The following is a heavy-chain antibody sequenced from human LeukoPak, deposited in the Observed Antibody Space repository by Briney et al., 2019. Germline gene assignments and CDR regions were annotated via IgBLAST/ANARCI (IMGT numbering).Heavy chain of an antibody. D-gene: IGHD3-9*01. CDR2: IYYSGIT. V-gene: IGHV4-30-4*01. CDR1: GGSISSGDYY. J-gene: IGHJ5*02. CDR3: ARVGGHTYYDTLTGLMKWFDP. Sequence: SETLSLTCSVSGGSISSGDYYWSWIRQPPGKGLEWIGYIYYSGITYYNPSLKSRVTISADTSKNQISLSLSSVTAADTALYFCARVGGHTYYDTLTGLMKWFDPWGQGTLVTVSS.